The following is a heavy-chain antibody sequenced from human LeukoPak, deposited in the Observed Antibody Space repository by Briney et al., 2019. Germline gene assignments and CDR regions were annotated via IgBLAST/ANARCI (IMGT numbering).Heavy chain of an antibody. CDR1: GFTVSSNY. J-gene: IGHJ4*02. CDR3: ASSVRGAKEYYFDY. D-gene: IGHD1-26*01. V-gene: IGHV3-53*01. CDR2: IYSGGST. Sequence: GGSLRLPCAASGFTVSSNYMSWVRQAPGKGLEWVSVIYSGGSTYYADSVKGRFTISRDNSKNTLYLQMNSLRAEDTAVYYCASSVRGAKEYYFDYWGQGTLVTVSS.